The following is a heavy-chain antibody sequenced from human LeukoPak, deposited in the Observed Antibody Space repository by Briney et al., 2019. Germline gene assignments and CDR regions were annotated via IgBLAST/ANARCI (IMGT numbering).Heavy chain of an antibody. CDR2: INQSGSS. V-gene: IGHV4-34*01. D-gene: IGHD2-2*01. Sequence: SETLSLTCAVYGGSFSGYYWSWIRQPPGKGQEWIGEINQSGSSNYNPSLKSRLTISADTSKIQFSLKLSSVTAAHTAVYYCARGRLCSSTSCYDVYYYYYYMDVWGKGTTVTVSS. CDR1: GGSFSGYY. J-gene: IGHJ6*03. CDR3: ARGRLCSSTSCYDVYYYYYYMDV.